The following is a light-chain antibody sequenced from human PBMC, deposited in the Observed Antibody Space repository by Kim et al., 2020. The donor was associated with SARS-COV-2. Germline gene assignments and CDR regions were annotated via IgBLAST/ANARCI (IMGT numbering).Light chain of an antibody. J-gene: IGLJ2*01. Sequence: SVSPGETARIPCSGYRLGEKFVSWYKQMAGQSPVLVIYQDTQRAPGIPGRFSGSASGITSTLTITGTQAMDEAHYYCQTWDTSVIFVGGTKLTVL. V-gene: IGLV3-1*01. CDR3: QTWDTSVI. CDR1: RLGEKF. CDR2: QDT.